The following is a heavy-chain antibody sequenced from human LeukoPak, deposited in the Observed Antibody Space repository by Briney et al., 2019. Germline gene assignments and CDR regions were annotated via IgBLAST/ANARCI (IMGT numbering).Heavy chain of an antibody. CDR3: ARSGIPATISPKNWFDP. CDR2: ISYDGSNK. Sequence: TGGSLRLSCAASGFTFSSYAMHWVRQAPGKGLEWVAVISYDGSNKYYADSVKGRFTISRDNSKNTLYLQMNSLRAEDTAVYYCARSGIPATISPKNWFDPWGQGTLVTVSS. D-gene: IGHD2-2*01. V-gene: IGHV3-30*04. J-gene: IGHJ5*02. CDR1: GFTFSSYA.